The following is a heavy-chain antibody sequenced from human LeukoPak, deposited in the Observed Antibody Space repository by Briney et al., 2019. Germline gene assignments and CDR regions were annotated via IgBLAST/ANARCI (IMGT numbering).Heavy chain of an antibody. V-gene: IGHV1-2*02. CDR3: ARGVRYGVVVPAASHFDY. J-gene: IGHJ4*02. D-gene: IGHD2-2*01. CDR2: INPNSGGT. Sequence: ASVKVSCKASGYTFTGYYMHWVRQAPGQGLEWMGWINPNSGGTNYAQKFQGRVTMTRDTSISTAYMELSRLRSDDTAVYYCARGVRYGVVVPAASHFDYWGRGTLVTVSS. CDR1: GYTFTGYY.